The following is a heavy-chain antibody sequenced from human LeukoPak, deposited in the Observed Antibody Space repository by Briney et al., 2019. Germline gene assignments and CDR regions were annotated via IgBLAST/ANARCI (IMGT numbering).Heavy chain of an antibody. Sequence: SETLSLTCTVSGGSTSSYYWSWIRQPPGKGLEWIGYIYYSGSTNYNPSLKSRVTISVDTSKNQFSLKLSSVTAADTAVYYCARTGYDLSWYYYYMDVWGKGTTVTVSS. V-gene: IGHV4-59*01. J-gene: IGHJ6*03. D-gene: IGHD5-12*01. CDR2: IYYSGST. CDR1: GGSTSSYY. CDR3: ARTGYDLSWYYYYMDV.